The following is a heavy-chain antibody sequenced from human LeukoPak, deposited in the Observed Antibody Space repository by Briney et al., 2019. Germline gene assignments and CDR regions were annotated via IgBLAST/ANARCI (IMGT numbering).Heavy chain of an antibody. Sequence: GGSLRLSCAASGFTFSTYGMNWVRQAPGKGLEWVSSISSSSSYIYYADSVKGRFTISRDNAKNSLYLQMNSLRAEDTAVYYCARAVVVAAGFRTGNNWFDPWGQGTLVTVSS. D-gene: IGHD2-15*01. CDR1: GFTFSTYG. CDR3: ARAVVVAAGFRTGNNWFDP. J-gene: IGHJ5*02. CDR2: ISSSSSYI. V-gene: IGHV3-21*01.